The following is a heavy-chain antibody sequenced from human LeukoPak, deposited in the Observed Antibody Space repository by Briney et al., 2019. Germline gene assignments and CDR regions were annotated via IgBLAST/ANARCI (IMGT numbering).Heavy chain of an antibody. Sequence: GGSLRLSCAASGFTFSSYSMNWVRQAPGKGLEWVSSISSSSSYIYYADSLKGRFTISRDNAKNSLYLQMNSLRAEDTAVYYCARDMDYPVEYYYYYMDVWGKGTTVTVSS. CDR2: ISSSSSYI. CDR3: ARDMDYPVEYYYYYMDV. V-gene: IGHV3-21*01. J-gene: IGHJ6*03. CDR1: GFTFSSYS. D-gene: IGHD3/OR15-3a*01.